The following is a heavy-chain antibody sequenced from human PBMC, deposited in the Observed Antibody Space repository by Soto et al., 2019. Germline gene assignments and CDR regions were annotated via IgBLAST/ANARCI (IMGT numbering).Heavy chain of an antibody. J-gene: IGHJ6*02. CDR3: ARGRGGGSSSWYPYYYYYGMDV. D-gene: IGHD6-13*01. Sequence: QVQLQQSGPGLVKPSQTLSLTCAISGDSVSSNSAAWNWIRQSPSRGLEWLGRTYYRSKWYNDYAVSVKSRITINPDTSKNQFSLQLNSVTPEDTAVYYCARGRGGGSSSWYPYYYYYGMDVWGQGTTVTVSS. V-gene: IGHV6-1*01. CDR2: TYYRSKWYN. CDR1: GDSVSSNSAA.